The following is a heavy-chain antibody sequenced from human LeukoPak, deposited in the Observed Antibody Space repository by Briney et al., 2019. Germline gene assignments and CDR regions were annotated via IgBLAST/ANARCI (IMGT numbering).Heavy chain of an antibody. V-gene: IGHV4-38-2*02. Sequence: SETLSLTCTVSGYSISSGHYWGWIRQPPGKGLEWIGSIYQSGNTYYNPSLKSRVTISVDTSKNQFSLKLSSVTAADTAVYYCARGGITMVREYYFDYWGQGTLVTVSS. CDR2: IYQSGNT. CDR1: GYSISSGHY. CDR3: ARGGITMVREYYFDY. D-gene: IGHD3-10*01. J-gene: IGHJ4*02.